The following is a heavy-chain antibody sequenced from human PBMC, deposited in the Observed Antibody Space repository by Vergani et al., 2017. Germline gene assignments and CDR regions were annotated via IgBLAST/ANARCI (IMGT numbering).Heavy chain of an antibody. Sequence: VQLVESGGGLVKPGGSLRLSCAASGFTFSDYYMSWIRQAPGKGLEWVSAISGSGGSTYYADSVKGRFTISRDNAKNTLYLQMNSLRAEDTAVYYCAKDRVVFGVVKGDWYFDLWGRGTLVTVSS. D-gene: IGHD3-3*01. CDR1: GFTFSDYY. CDR2: ISGSGGST. V-gene: IGHV3-23*04. J-gene: IGHJ2*01. CDR3: AKDRVVFGVVKGDWYFDL.